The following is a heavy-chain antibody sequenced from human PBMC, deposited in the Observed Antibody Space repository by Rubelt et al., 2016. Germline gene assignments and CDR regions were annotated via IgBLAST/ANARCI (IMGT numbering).Heavy chain of an antibody. V-gene: IGHV1-69*10. Sequence: QVQLGQSGAEVKKPGSSVKVSCKASGGTFGRDAVTWVRQAPGQGLECLGGIIPILGVANYAQKFKGRVTMTAYVEWRSLRSEDTVVYYCARGLACNSGACCGSGMDVWGQGPTVTVSS. CDR2: IIPILGVA. CDR1: GGTFGRDA. CDR3: ARGLACNSGACCGSGMDV. J-gene: IGHJ6*02. D-gene: IGHD2-8*01.